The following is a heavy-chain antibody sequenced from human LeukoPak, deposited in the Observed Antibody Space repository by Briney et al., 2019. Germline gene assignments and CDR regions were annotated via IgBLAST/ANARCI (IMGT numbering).Heavy chain of an antibody. J-gene: IGHJ4*02. CDR3: ARGEGNLPAYYYDSSGYYYF. D-gene: IGHD3-22*01. CDR2: ISAYNGNT. Sequence: VASVKVSCKASGYTFTSYGISWVRQAPGQGLEWMGWISAYNGNTNYAQKLQGRVTMTTDTSTSTAYMELRSLRSDDTAVYYCARGEGNLPAYYYDSSGYYYFWGQGTLVTVSS. V-gene: IGHV1-18*01. CDR1: GYTFTSYG.